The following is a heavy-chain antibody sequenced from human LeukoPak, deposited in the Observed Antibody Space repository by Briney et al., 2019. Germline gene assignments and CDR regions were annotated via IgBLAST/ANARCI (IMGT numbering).Heavy chain of an antibody. J-gene: IGHJ5*02. CDR3: ARDPGVGATGDWFDP. Sequence: SMKVSCKASGGTFSSYAISWVRQAPGQGLEWMGRIIPILGIANYAQKFQGRVTITADKSTSTAYMELSSLRSEDTAVYYCARDPGVGATGDWFDPWGQGTLVTVSS. V-gene: IGHV1-69*04. D-gene: IGHD1-26*01. CDR1: GGTFSSYA. CDR2: IIPILGIA.